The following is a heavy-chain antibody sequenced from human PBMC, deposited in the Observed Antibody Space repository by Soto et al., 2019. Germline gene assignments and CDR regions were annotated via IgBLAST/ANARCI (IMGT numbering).Heavy chain of an antibody. CDR2: INHSGST. D-gene: IGHD1-26*01. CDR3: AGGPGTTSIDY. Sequence: SETLSLTCAVYGGSFSGYYWSWIRQPPGKGLEWIGEINHSGSTNYNMSLWSRVTISLDASRNQFSLELISVTAADTAVYYCAGGPGTTSIDYWAHGTLVTVSS. CDR1: GGSFSGYY. J-gene: IGHJ4*01. V-gene: IGHV4-34*01.